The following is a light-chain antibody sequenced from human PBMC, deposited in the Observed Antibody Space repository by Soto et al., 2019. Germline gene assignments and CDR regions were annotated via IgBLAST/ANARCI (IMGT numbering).Light chain of an antibody. Sequence: EIVLTQSPGTLSLSPGERATLSCRASQSVSSNYLARYQQKPGPAPSLPINVASSMATGIPDRFTGSGSGIDCTNTISRPELKDFALYYYQQSGSYGTITVGQEIRLDI. CDR1: QSVSSNY. CDR2: VAS. V-gene: IGKV3-20*01. CDR3: QQSGSYGTIT. J-gene: IGKJ5*01.